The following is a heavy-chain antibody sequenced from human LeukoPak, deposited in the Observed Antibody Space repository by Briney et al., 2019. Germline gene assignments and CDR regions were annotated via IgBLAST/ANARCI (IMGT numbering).Heavy chain of an antibody. CDR2: IKSRTDGGTT. V-gene: IGHV3-15*01. CDR3: TTDLREGFDY. CDR1: GFTFSKAW. J-gene: IGHJ4*02. Sequence: GRSLRLSCAASGFTFSKAWTSWVRQAPGKGMEWVGRIKSRTDGGTTDYAAPVKGRFTISRDDSKNTLSLQMISLQPEDTAVYYCTTDLREGFDYWGQGTLVTVSS.